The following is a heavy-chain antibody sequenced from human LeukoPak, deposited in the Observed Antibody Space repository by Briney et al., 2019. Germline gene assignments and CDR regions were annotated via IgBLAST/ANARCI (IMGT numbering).Heavy chain of an antibody. CDR2: IEASGST. J-gene: IGHJ5*02. V-gene: IGHV4-61*02. D-gene: IGHD3-9*01. Sequence: SETLSLTCTVSGGSISSGSYYWRWIRQPAGKGLQWIVRIEASGSTNYKPSLKSRVTISVETSKKQFSLKLSSVTAADTAVYYCARGREYYDILTGGDWFDPWGQGTLVTVSS. CDR3: ARGREYYDILTGGDWFDP. CDR1: GGSISSGSYY.